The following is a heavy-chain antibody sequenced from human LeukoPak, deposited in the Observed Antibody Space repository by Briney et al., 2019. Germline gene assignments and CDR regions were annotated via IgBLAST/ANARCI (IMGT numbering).Heavy chain of an antibody. CDR3: AKDLCVYSGYDCPLDY. Sequence: GGSLRLSCAASGFTFSSYGMHWVRQAPGKGLEWVAVIWYGGSNKYYEDSVKGRFTISRDNSKNTLYLQMNSLRAEDTAVYYCAKDLCVYSGYDCPLDYWGQGTLVTVSS. V-gene: IGHV3-30*02. CDR1: GFTFSSYG. J-gene: IGHJ4*02. D-gene: IGHD5-12*01. CDR2: IWYGGSNK.